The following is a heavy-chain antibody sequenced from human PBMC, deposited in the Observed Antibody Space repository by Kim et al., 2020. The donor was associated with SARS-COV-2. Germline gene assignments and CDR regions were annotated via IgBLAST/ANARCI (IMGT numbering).Heavy chain of an antibody. J-gene: IGHJ6*02. V-gene: IGHV3-23*01. Sequence: GGSLRLSCAASGFTFSSYAMSWVRQAPGKGLEWVSAISGSGGSTYYADSVKGRFTISRDNSKNTLYLQMNSLRAEDTAVYYCAKDRESSSWYTTYYYYGMDVWGQGTTVTVSS. D-gene: IGHD6-13*01. CDR1: GFTFSSYA. CDR2: ISGSGGST. CDR3: AKDRESSSWYTTYYYYGMDV.